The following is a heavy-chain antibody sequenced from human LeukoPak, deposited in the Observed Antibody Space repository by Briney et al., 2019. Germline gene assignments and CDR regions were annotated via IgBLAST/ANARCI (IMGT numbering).Heavy chain of an antibody. D-gene: IGHD2-2*01. Sequence: PGGSLRLSCAASGFTFSSYEMNWVRQAPGKGLEWVSYISSSGSTIYYADSVKGRFTISRDNSKNTLYLQMNSLRAEDTAVYYCASLPAAILPNYYYGMDVWGKGTTVTVSS. CDR1: GFTFSSYE. CDR3: ASLPAAILPNYYYGMDV. J-gene: IGHJ6*04. CDR2: ISSSGSTI. V-gene: IGHV3-48*03.